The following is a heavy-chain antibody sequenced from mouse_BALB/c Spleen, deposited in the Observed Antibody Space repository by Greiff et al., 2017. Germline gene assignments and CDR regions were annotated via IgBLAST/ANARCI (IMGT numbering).Heavy chain of an antibody. D-gene: IGHD1-1*01. CDR2: INPSNGGT. CDR1: GYTFTSYY. J-gene: IGHJ4*01. CDR3: TRGLLAMDY. Sequence: VQLQQSGAELVKPGASVKLSCKASGYTFTSYYMYWVKQRPGQGLEWIGEINPSNGGTNFNEKFKSKATLTVDKSSSTAYMQLSSLTSEDSAVYYCTRGLLAMDYWGQGTSVTVSS. V-gene: IGHV1S81*02.